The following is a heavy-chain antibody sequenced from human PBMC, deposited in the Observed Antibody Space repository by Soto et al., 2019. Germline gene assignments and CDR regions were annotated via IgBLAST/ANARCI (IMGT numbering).Heavy chain of an antibody. D-gene: IGHD2-15*01. CDR3: ARDGYCSGGSCYSVPVFDY. V-gene: IGHV3-33*01. J-gene: IGHJ4*02. CDR2: IWYDGSIK. Sequence: QVQLVESGGGVVQPGRSLRLSCAASGFTFSSYGMHWVRQAPGKGLEWVAVIWYDGSIKYYADSVKGRFTISRDNSKNTLYLQMNSLRAEDMAVYYCARDGYCSGGSCYSVPVFDYWGQGTLVTVSS. CDR1: GFTFSSYG.